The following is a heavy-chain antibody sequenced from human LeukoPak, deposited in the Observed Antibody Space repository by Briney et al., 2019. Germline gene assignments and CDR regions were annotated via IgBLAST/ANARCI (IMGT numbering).Heavy chain of an antibody. J-gene: IGHJ4*02. CDR2: IIPIFGTA. D-gene: IGHD3-22*01. CDR1: GGTFISYA. CDR3: PGPRNYFDSSGYSLDY. Sequence: GASVKVSCKASGGTFISYAISWVRQAPGQGLEWMGRIIPIFGTANYAQKFQGRVTITTDESTSTAYMELSSLRSEDTAVYYCPGPRNYFDSSGYSLDYWGQGTLVTVSS. V-gene: IGHV1-69*05.